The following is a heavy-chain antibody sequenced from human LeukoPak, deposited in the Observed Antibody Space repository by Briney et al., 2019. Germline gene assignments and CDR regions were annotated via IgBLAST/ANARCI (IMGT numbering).Heavy chain of an antibody. J-gene: IGHJ5*02. CDR2: ISGSGGST. Sequence: GVLRPSCAASGFTFSSYAMSWVRQAPGRGLEWVSAISGSGGSTYYADSVKGRFTISRDNSKNTLYLQMNSLRAEDTAVYYCAKDRSDWLLLGWFDPWGQGTLVTVSS. CDR3: AKDRSDWLLLGWFDP. V-gene: IGHV3-23*01. D-gene: IGHD3-9*01. CDR1: GFTFSSYA.